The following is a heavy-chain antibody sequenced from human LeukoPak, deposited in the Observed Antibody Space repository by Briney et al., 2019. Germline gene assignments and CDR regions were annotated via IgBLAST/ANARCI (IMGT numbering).Heavy chain of an antibody. Sequence: PGGSLRLSCAASGFTFSSYWMSWVRQAPGKGLEWVANIKQDGSEKYYVDSVKGRFTISRDNAKNSLYLQVNSLRAEDTAVYYCARAWSIAAPSCVDVWGKGTTVTVSS. D-gene: IGHD6-6*01. CDR1: GFTFSSYW. CDR2: IKQDGSEK. V-gene: IGHV3-7*01. CDR3: ARAWSIAAPSCVDV. J-gene: IGHJ6*04.